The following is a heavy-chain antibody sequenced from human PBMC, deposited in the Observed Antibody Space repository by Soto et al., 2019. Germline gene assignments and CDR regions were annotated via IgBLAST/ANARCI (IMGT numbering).Heavy chain of an antibody. Sequence: QVQLVQSGAEVKKPGSSVKVSCKASGGTFSSYAISWVRQAPGQGLEWMGGIIPIFGTANYAQKFQGRVTITADESTSAAYMELSSLRSEETAVYYCASVPLSGYAYLFDYWGQGTLVTVSS. J-gene: IGHJ4*02. V-gene: IGHV1-69*01. CDR2: IIPIFGTA. D-gene: IGHD5-12*01. CDR1: GGTFSSYA. CDR3: ASVPLSGYAYLFDY.